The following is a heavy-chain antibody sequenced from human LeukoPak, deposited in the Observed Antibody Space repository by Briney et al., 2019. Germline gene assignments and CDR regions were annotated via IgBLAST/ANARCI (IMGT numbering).Heavy chain of an antibody. Sequence: PGGSLRLSCAASGFIFRSSSMNWVRQAPGKGLEWVSSISSTSSYMYYADSVRGRFTISRDNAKNSLYLQMTSLSAEDTAVYYCARVAPFGEWYYYMDVWGKGTTVTVSS. CDR2: ISSTSSYM. D-gene: IGHD3-10*01. J-gene: IGHJ6*03. CDR1: GFIFRSSS. V-gene: IGHV3-21*01. CDR3: ARVAPFGEWYYYMDV.